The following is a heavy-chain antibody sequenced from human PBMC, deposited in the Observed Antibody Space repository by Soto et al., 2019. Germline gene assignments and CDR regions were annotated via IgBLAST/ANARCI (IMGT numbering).Heavy chain of an antibody. CDR3: ARGRGSY. D-gene: IGHD3-16*01. Sequence: EVQLVESGGGLVQPGGSLRLSCAASGFSLSVYWMNWVRQAPGKGLEWVANVREDGSEKYYVDSVKGRFTISRDNAKTSLYLQMNSLRVEDTAVYYCARGRGSYWGLGTLVTVSS. CDR2: VREDGSEK. CDR1: GFSLSVYW. J-gene: IGHJ4*02. V-gene: IGHV3-7*03.